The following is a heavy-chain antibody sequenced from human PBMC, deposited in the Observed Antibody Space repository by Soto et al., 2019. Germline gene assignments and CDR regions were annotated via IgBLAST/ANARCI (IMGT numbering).Heavy chain of an antibody. D-gene: IGHD2-2*01. V-gene: IGHV1-69*06. CDR2: IIPIFGTA. Sequence: SVKVSCKASGGTFSSYAISWVRQAPGQGLEWMGGIIPIFGTANYAQKFQGRVTITADKSTSTAYMELSSLRSEDTAVYYCARGRQFVVVPAAPTYYFDYWGQGTLVTVSS. J-gene: IGHJ4*02. CDR3: ARGRQFVVVPAAPTYYFDY. CDR1: GGTFSSYA.